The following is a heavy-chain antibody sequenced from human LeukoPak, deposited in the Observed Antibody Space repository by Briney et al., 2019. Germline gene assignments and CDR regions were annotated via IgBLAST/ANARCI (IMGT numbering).Heavy chain of an antibody. CDR2: ISGSGGGT. CDR1: GFTFSSYG. D-gene: IGHD2-21*01. J-gene: IGHJ4*02. V-gene: IGHV3-23*01. CDR3: AKTRGPTPVV. Sequence: GGSLRLSCAASGFTFSSYGMTWVRQAPGKGLEWVSAISGSGGGTYYADSVKGRFTISRDNSKNTLYLQMNSLRAEDTAVYYCAKTRGPTPVVWGQGTLVAVSS.